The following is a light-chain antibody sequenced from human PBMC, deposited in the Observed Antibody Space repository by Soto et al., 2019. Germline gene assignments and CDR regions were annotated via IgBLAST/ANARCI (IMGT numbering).Light chain of an antibody. CDR2: GAS. CDR3: QQYGSSPPT. J-gene: IGKJ1*01. CDR1: QSVSSSY. V-gene: IGKV3-20*01. Sequence: EIVLTQSPGTLSLSPGERGTLSCRASQSVSSSYLAWYQQKPGQAPRLLIYGASSRATGIPDRFSGSGSGTDFTLTISRLEPEDSAVYYCQQYGSSPPTFGQGTKVDIK.